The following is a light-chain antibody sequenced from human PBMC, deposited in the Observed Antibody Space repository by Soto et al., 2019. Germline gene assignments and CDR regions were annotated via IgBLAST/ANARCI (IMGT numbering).Light chain of an antibody. J-gene: IGLJ2*01. CDR1: SSDVGGYNY. CDR2: SVS. V-gene: IGLV2-8*01. Sequence: QSVLTQPPSASGSPGQSVTISCTGSSSDVGGYNYVSWYQQHPGKAPKLMIYSVSKRPSGVPDRLSGSKSGNTASLTVSGLQAEDEADYYCSSYGGSNTVVFGGGTTLTVL. CDR3: SSYGGSNTVV.